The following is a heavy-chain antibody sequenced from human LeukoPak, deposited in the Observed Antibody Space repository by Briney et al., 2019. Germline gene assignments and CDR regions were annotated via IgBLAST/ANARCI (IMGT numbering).Heavy chain of an antibody. V-gene: IGHV4-34*01. CDR2: INHSGST. D-gene: IGHD6-13*01. J-gene: IGHJ5*02. CDR1: GGSFSGYY. CDR3: ARVRYDIAAAGTGRDWFDP. Sequence: PSETLSLTCAVYGGSFSGYYWSWIRQPPGKGLEWIGEINHSGSTNYNPSLKSRVTISVDTSKNQFSLKLSSVTAADTAVYYCARVRYDIAAAGTGRDWFDPWGQGTLVTVSS.